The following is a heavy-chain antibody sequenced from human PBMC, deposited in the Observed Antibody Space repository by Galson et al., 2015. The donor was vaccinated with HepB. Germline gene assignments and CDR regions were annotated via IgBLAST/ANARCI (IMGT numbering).Heavy chain of an antibody. D-gene: IGHD3-22*01. CDR2: ISGSGGST. CDR1: GFTFNYHA. J-gene: IGHJ4*02. Sequence: SLRLSCAASGFTFNYHAMNWVRQAPGKGLEWVAGISGSGGSTYYADSVKGRFTVSRDNSLDTVDLQMDSLRVDDTAVYYCAKDYLPYYDRWGSYSDLYYFDYWGQGTLVTVPS. V-gene: IGHV3-23*01. CDR3: AKDYLPYYDRWGSYSDLYYFDY.